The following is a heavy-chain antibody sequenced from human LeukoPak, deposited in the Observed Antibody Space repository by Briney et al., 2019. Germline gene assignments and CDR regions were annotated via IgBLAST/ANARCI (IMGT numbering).Heavy chain of an antibody. D-gene: IGHD6-19*01. CDR3: AKDAVAGIRYYFDS. CDR1: GFTFRVYS. Sequence: GGSLRLSCAASGFTFRVYSMSWVRQAPGKGLEWVSTIRGSAASTYYADSAKGRFTISRDNSKNTLYLQMNSLRGEDTAIYYCAKDAVAGIRYYFDSWGQGALVTVSS. CDR2: IRGSAAST. V-gene: IGHV3-23*01. J-gene: IGHJ4*02.